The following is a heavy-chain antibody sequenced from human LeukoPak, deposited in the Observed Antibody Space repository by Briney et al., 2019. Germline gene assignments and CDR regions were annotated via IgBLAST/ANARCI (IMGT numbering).Heavy chain of an antibody. CDR1: GGTFSSYA. CDR2: INGGNGNT. V-gene: IGHV1-3*01. CDR3: ASPYPGIAAAGHSFYYGMDV. D-gene: IGHD6-13*01. Sequence: GASVTVSCKASGGTFSSYAISWVRQPPGQRPEWMGWINGGNGNTQYSQKFQGRVTITRDTSASTAYMELSSLKSEDTAVYYCASPYPGIAAAGHSFYYGMDVWGQGTTVTVSS. J-gene: IGHJ6*02.